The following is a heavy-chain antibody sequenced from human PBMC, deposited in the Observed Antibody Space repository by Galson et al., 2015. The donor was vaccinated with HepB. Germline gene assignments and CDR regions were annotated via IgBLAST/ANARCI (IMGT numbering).Heavy chain of an antibody. CDR2: INQSGRT. V-gene: IGHV4-34*01. CDR3: ARVGGVCFDP. J-gene: IGHJ5*02. D-gene: IGHD3-16*01. CDR1: GGSLSEYY. Sequence: SETLSLTCAVYGGSLSEYYWTWVRQPPGKGLEWIGEINQSGRTTYNPSLKNRFTISIDTYKNQFSLNLNSVTAADTAVYYCARVGGVCFDPWGQGVLITVSS.